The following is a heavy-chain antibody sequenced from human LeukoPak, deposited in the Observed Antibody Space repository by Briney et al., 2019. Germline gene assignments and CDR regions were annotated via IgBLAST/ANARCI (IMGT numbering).Heavy chain of an antibody. CDR2: IYPGDSNT. CDR1: GYIFTSYW. Sequence: GESLQISCKGSGYIFTSYWIGCVRQMPGKGLEWMGIIYPGDSNTSYSPSFQGQVTISADKSISTAYLRWSSLKASDTAMYYCARLSGYCSSTSCYTRSRYFDYWGQGTLVTVSS. V-gene: IGHV5-51*01. J-gene: IGHJ4*02. D-gene: IGHD2-2*02. CDR3: ARLSGYCSSTSCYTRSRYFDY.